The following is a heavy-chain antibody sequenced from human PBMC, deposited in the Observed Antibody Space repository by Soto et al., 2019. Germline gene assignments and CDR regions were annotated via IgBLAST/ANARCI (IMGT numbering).Heavy chain of an antibody. J-gene: IGHJ2*01. D-gene: IGHD3-3*01. CDR2: ISSSGSTI. CDR3: ARGRSLPEWLSKYRYWYFDL. Sequence: QVQLVESGGGLVKPGGSLRLSCAASGFTFSDYYMSWIRQAPGKGLEWVSYISSSGSTIYYADSVKGRFTISRDNAKNSLYLQMNSLRAEDTAVYYCARGRSLPEWLSKYRYWYFDLWGRGTLVTVSS. CDR1: GFTFSDYY. V-gene: IGHV3-11*01.